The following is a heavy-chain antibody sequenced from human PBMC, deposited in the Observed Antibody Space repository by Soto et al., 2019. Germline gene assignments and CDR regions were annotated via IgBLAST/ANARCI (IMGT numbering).Heavy chain of an antibody. CDR2: INHSGST. J-gene: IGHJ5*02. D-gene: IGHD2-2*02. CDR1: GGSFSGYY. Sequence: PSETLSLTCAVYGGSFSGYYWSWIRQPPGKGLEWIGEINHSGSTNYNPSLKSRVTISVDTSKNQFSLKLSSVTAADTAVYYCARGGIVVVPAAIHGNWFDPWGQGTLVTVS. V-gene: IGHV4-34*01. CDR3: ARGGIVVVPAAIHGNWFDP.